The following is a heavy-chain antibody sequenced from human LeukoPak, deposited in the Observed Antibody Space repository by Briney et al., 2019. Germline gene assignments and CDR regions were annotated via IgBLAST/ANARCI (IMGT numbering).Heavy chain of an antibody. Sequence: SETLSLTCAVYGGSFSGYYWSWIRQPPGKGLEWLGEINHSGSTNYNPSLKSRVTISVDTSKNQFSLKLSSVTAADTAVYYCARLYYYDSSGYYPEGGAFDIWGQGTLVTVSP. CDR2: INHSGST. CDR1: GGSFSGYY. V-gene: IGHV4-34*01. D-gene: IGHD3-22*01. CDR3: ARLYYYDSSGYYPEGGAFDI. J-gene: IGHJ4*02.